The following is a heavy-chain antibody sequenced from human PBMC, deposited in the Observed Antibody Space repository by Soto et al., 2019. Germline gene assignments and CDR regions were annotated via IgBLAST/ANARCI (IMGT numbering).Heavy chain of an antibody. D-gene: IGHD3-10*01. Sequence: GASVKVSCKASGYTFTGYYMHWVRQAPGQGLEWMGWINPNSGGTNYAQKFQGWVTMTRDTSISTAYMELSRLRSDDTAVYYCARRDITMVRGVIQSPGFFDYYYGMDVWGQGTTVTVSS. CDR2: INPNSGGT. V-gene: IGHV1-2*04. CDR1: GYTFTGYY. J-gene: IGHJ6*02. CDR3: ARRDITMVRGVIQSPGFFDYYYGMDV.